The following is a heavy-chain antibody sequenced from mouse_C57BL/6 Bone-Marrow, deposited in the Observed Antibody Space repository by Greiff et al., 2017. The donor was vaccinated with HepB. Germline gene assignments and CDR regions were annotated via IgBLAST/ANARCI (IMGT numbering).Heavy chain of an antibody. V-gene: IGHV10-1*01. CDR2: IRSKSNNYAT. CDR3: VRHPRQLRLRRAWFAY. J-gene: IGHJ3*01. Sequence: EVKLVESGGGLVQPKGSLKLSCAASGFSFNTYAMNWVRQAPGKGLEWVARIRSKSNNYATYYADSVKDRFTISRDDSESMLYLQMNNLKTEDTAMYYCVRHPRQLRLRRAWFAYWGQGTLVTVSA. CDR1: GFSFNTYA. D-gene: IGHD3-2*02.